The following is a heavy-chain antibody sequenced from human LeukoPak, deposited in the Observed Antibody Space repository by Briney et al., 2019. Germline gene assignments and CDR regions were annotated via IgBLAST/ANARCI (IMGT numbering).Heavy chain of an antibody. V-gene: IGHV3-30-3*01. Sequence: GGSLRLTCAASGFTFSSYAMHWVRQAPGKGLEWVAVMSYDGSNKYYADSVKGRFTISRDNSKNTLYLQMNSLRAEDTAVYYCAREGLYCSGGSCYFDYWGQGTLVTVSS. CDR3: AREGLYCSGGSCYFDY. CDR2: MSYDGSNK. CDR1: GFTFSSYA. D-gene: IGHD2-15*01. J-gene: IGHJ4*02.